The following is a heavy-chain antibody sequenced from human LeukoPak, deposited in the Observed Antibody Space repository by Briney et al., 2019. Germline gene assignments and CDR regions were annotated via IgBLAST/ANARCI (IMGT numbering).Heavy chain of an antibody. Sequence: GRSLRLSCAASGFTFSSYGMHWVRQAPGKGLEWVAVIWYDGSNKYYADSVKGRFTISRDNSKNTLYLQMNSLRAEDTAVYYCARTRGYCSSTSCYRRRGYYYYYGMDVWGQGTTVTVSS. J-gene: IGHJ6*02. CDR1: GFTFSSYG. D-gene: IGHD2-2*01. CDR2: IWYDGSNK. CDR3: ARTRGYCSSTSCYRRRGYYYYYGMDV. V-gene: IGHV3-33*01.